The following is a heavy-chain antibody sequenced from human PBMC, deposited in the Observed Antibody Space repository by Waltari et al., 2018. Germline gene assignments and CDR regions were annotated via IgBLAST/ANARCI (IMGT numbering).Heavy chain of an antibody. D-gene: IGHD2-2*02. CDR2: IYTSGST. CDR1: GGSISSYY. J-gene: IGHJ4*02. Sequence: QVQLQESGPGLVKPSETLSLTCTVSGGSISSYYWSWIRQPAGKGLEWIGRIYTSGSTNYHPSLKSRVTMSVDTSKNQFSLKLSSVTAADTAVYYCARERGGYCSSTSCYRVDYWGQGTLVTVSS. CDR3: ARERGGYCSSTSCYRVDY. V-gene: IGHV4-4*07.